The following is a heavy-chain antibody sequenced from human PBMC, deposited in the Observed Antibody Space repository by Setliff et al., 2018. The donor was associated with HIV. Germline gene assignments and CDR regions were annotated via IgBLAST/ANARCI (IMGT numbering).Heavy chain of an antibody. D-gene: IGHD3-22*01. J-gene: IGHJ4*02. CDR1: GDSISNNNW. CDR2: IYHSGST. Sequence: SETLSLTCAVSGDSISNNNWWSWVRQPPGKGLEWIGEIYHSGSTNYNPSLKSRVTISIDRSKNQFSLKLSSVTAADTAVYYCARGHYDSSGLIDYWGQGTLVTVSS. V-gene: IGHV4-4*02. CDR3: ARGHYDSSGLIDY.